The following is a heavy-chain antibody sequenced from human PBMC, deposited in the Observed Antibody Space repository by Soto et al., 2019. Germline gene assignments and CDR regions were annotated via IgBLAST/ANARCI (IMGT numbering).Heavy chain of an antibody. D-gene: IGHD4-17*01. CDR3: ARGTTVVTPIKFDP. CDR1: GFTFSNYN. J-gene: IGHJ5*02. V-gene: IGHV3-48*04. Sequence: GGSLRLSCSASGFTFSNYNMNWVRQAPGKGLEWVSYISTGGSTIYYADSVKGRFTISRDNAKNSLYLQMNSLRAEDTAVYYCARGTTVVTPIKFDPWGQGTLVTV. CDR2: ISTGGSTI.